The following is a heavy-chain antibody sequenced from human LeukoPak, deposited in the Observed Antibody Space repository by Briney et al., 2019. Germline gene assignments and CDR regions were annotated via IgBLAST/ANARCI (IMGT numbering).Heavy chain of an antibody. D-gene: IGHD3-22*01. CDR3: ARDARYYDSSGYWLVNY. CDR2: ISAYNGNT. J-gene: IGHJ4*02. V-gene: IGHV1-18*01. CDR1: GYTFTSYG. Sequence: ASVKVSCKASGYTFTSYGISWVRQAPGQGLEWMGWISAYNGNTNYAQKLQGRVTMTTDTSTSTAYMELRSLRSDDTAVYYCARDARYYDSSGYWLVNYWGQGTLVTVS.